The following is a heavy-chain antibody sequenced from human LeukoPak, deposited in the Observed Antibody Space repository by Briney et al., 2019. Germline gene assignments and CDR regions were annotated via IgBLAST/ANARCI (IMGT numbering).Heavy chain of an antibody. V-gene: IGHV3-30*03. Sequence: GGSLRLSCAASGFTFSSYGMHWVRQAPGKGLEWVAVISYDGSNKYYADSVKGRFTISRDNSKNTLYLQMNSLRAEDTAVHYCAIQPESLLYGRNDYWGQGTLVTVSS. CDR3: AIQPESLLYGRNDY. CDR1: GFTFSSYG. D-gene: IGHD1-1*01. CDR2: ISYDGSNK. J-gene: IGHJ4*02.